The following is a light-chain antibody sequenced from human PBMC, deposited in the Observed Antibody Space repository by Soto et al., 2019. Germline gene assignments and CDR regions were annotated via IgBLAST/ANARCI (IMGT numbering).Light chain of an antibody. CDR3: SSYTTSRTWV. CDR2: EVS. V-gene: IGLV2-14*01. CDR1: SSDVGNYNY. Sequence: QSALTQPASVSGSPGQSITISCTGTSSDVGNYNYVSWYQHHPGKAPKLMIYEVSYRPSGVSVRFSGSKSGNTASLTISGLQAEYEANYYCSSYTTSRTWVCGVGTKVTVL. J-gene: IGLJ3*02.